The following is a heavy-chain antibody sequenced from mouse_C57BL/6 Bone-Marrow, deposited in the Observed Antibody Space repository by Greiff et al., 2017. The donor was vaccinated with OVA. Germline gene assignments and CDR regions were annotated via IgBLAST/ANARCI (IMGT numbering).Heavy chain of an antibody. V-gene: IGHV1-64*01. CDR3: AREGAYYSPYYFDY. D-gene: IGHD2-12*01. CDR1: GYTFTSYW. CDR2: IHPNSGST. J-gene: IGHJ2*01. Sequence: QVQLQQPGAELVKPGASVKLSCKASGYTFTSYWMHWVKQRPGQGLEWIGMIHPNSGSTNYNEKFKSKATLTVDKSSSTAYMQLSSLTSEDSAVYDCAREGAYYSPYYFDYWGQGTTLTVSS.